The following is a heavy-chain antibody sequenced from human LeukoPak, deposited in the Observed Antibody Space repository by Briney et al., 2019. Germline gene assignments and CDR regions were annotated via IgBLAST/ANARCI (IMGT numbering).Heavy chain of an antibody. D-gene: IGHD3-10*01. V-gene: IGHV4-59*01. J-gene: IGHJ4*02. CDR3: ARVKVVRGVIMPFDY. CDR2: TYYSGST. CDR1: GGSISSYY. Sequence: PSETLSLTCTVSGGSISSYYWSWIRQPPGKGLEWIGYTYYSGSTNYNPSLKSRVTISVDTSKNQFSLKLSSVTAADTAVYYCARVKVVRGVIMPFDYWGQGTLVTVSS.